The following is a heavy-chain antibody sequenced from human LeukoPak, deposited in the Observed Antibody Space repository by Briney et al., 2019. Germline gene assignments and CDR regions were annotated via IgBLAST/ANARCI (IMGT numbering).Heavy chain of an antibody. CDR2: IKEDGSEK. V-gene: IGHV3-7*01. D-gene: IGHD6-13*01. CDR1: GFTFTSYW. Sequence: PWGSLRLSCAASGFTFTSYWMSWVRQAPGKGLEWVANIKEDGSEKYDVDSVKGRFTISRDNARNSLFLQMNSLRVEDTAVYYCARAYSTTWYNWFDPWGQGTLVTVSS. CDR3: ARAYSTTWYNWFDP. J-gene: IGHJ5*02.